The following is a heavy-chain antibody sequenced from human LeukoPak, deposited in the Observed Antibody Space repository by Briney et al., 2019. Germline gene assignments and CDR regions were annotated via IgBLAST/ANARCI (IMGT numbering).Heavy chain of an antibody. CDR2: IYYSGST. J-gene: IGHJ4*02. CDR1: GGSISSYY. CDR3: ARGLPYYYDSSGYGLGY. V-gene: IGHV4-59*12. Sequence: SETLSLTCTVSGGSISSYYWSWIRQPPGKGLEWIGYIYYSGSTNYNPSLKSRVTISVDTSKNQFSLKLSSVTAADTAVYYCARGLPYYYDSSGYGLGYWGQGTLVTVSS. D-gene: IGHD3-22*01.